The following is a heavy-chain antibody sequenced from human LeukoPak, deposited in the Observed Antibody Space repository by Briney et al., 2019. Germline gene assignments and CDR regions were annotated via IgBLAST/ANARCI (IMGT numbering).Heavy chain of an antibody. J-gene: IGHJ1*01. D-gene: IGHD4-23*01. Sequence: SETLSLTCTVSGGSISSSTYYWGWIRQPPGRGLEWIGYIYYTGSTYYNPSLKSRVTISLDTSKNQFSLKLSSVTAADTAVYYCARYLDYGGNSRVFQHWGQGTLVTVSS. V-gene: IGHV4-39*07. CDR1: GGSISSSTYY. CDR2: IYYTGST. CDR3: ARYLDYGGNSRVFQH.